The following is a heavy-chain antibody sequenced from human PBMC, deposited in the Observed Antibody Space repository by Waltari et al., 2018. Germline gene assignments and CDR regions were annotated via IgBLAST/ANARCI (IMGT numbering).Heavy chain of an antibody. CDR1: GFTFSSYW. CDR3: TRGRVDFAY. V-gene: IGHV3-7*01. J-gene: IGHJ4*02. CDR2: IKEDGSEI. Sequence: EVQLVESGGGLVQPGGSLRLSCAASGFTFSSYWMSWVRQAPGKGLEWVANIKEDGSEIYYVDSVKGPFTISRDNAKNSLYLQMNSLRAEDTAMFYCTRGRVDFAYWGQGTLVTVSS.